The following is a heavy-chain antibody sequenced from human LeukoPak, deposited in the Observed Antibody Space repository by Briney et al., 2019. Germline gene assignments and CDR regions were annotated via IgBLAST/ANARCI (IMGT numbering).Heavy chain of an antibody. CDR2: ISSSSIYI. D-gene: IGHD4-23*01. J-gene: IGHJ4*02. Sequence: PGGSLRLSCAASGFTFSDYYMSWIRQAPGKGLEWVSYISSSSIYIYYADSVKGRFTISRDNAKNSLYLQMNSLRAEDTAVYYRARATYGGNFPDDYWGQGTLVTVSS. CDR3: ARATYGGNFPDDY. CDR1: GFTFSDYY. V-gene: IGHV3-11*06.